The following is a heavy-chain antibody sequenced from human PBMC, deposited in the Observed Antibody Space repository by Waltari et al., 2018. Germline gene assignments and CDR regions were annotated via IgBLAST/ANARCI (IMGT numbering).Heavy chain of an antibody. CDR3: ATSYYYDSSGYHYDAFDI. J-gene: IGHJ3*02. CDR2: FDPEDGET. V-gene: IGHV1-24*01. D-gene: IGHD3-22*01. CDR1: GYTLTELS. Sequence: QVQLVQSGAEVKKPGASVKVSCKVSGYTLTELSMHWVRQAPGKGLEWMGGFDPEDGETIYAQKFQGRVTMTEDTSTDTAYMELSSLRSEDTAVYYCATSYYYDSSGYHYDAFDIWGQGTMVTVSS.